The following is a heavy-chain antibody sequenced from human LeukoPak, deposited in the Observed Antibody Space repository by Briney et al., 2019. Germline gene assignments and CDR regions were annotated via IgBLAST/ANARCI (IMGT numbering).Heavy chain of an antibody. CDR1: GFTFSSYW. CDR2: IKQDGSEK. V-gene: IGHV3-7*01. J-gene: IGHJ4*02. CDR3: AREGSIVGAIMFDY. Sequence: GGSLRLSCAASGFTFSSYWMSWVRQAPGKGLEWVANIKQDGSEKYYVDSVKGRFTISRDNAKNSLYLQMNSLRAEDTAVYYCAREGSIVGAIMFDYWGQGTLVTVSS. D-gene: IGHD1-26*01.